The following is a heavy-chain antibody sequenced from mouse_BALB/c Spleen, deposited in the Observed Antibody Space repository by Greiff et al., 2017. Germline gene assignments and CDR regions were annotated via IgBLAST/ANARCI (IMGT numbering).Heavy chain of an antibody. J-gene: IGHJ2*01. CDR1: GYTFTDYN. CDR3: ARRDYGRFDY. CDR2: IYPYNGGT. D-gene: IGHD1-1*02. Sequence: EVKLVESGPELVKPGASVKISCKASGYTFTDYNMHWVKQSHGKSLEWIGYIYPYNGGTGYNQKFKSKATLTVDNSSSTAYMELRSLTSEDSAVYYCARRDYGRFDYWGQGTTLTVSS. V-gene: IGHV1S29*02.